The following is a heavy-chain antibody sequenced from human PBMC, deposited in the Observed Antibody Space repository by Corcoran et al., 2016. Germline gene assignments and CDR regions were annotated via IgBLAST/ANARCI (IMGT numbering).Heavy chain of an antibody. V-gene: IGHV3-21*01. D-gene: IGHD3-3*01. CDR3: ARGRPTYYDFWSGYSTYYYYYGMDV. Sequence: EVQLVESGGGLVKPGGSLRLSCAASGFTFSSYSMNWVRQAPGKGLEWVSSISSSSYIYYADSVKGRFTISRDNAKNSLYLQMNSLRAEDTAVYYWARGRPTYYDFWSGYSTYYYYYGMDVWGQGTTVTVSS. CDR1: GFTFSSYS. J-gene: IGHJ6*02. CDR2: ISSSSYI.